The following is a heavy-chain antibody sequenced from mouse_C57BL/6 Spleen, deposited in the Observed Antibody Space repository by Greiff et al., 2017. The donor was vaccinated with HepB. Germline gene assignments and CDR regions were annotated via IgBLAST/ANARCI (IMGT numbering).Heavy chain of an antibody. Sequence: QVQLQQPGAELVRPGTSVKLSCKASGYTFTSYWMHWVKQRPGQGLEWIGVIDPSDSYTNYNQKFKGKATLTVDTSSSTAYMQLSSLTSEDSAVYYCASYYSIRYCFDYWGQGTTLTVSS. D-gene: IGHD2-5*01. CDR3: ASYYSIRYCFDY. CDR1: GYTFTSYW. J-gene: IGHJ2*01. V-gene: IGHV1-59*01. CDR2: IDPSDSYT.